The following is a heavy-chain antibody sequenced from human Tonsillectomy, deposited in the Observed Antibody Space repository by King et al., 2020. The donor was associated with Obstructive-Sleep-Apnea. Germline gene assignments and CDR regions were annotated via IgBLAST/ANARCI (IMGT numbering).Heavy chain of an antibody. J-gene: IGHJ4*02. V-gene: IGHV3-21*01. CDR1: GFTFSSYS. CDR3: AREGGSSWYYFDY. CDR2: ISSSSSYI. D-gene: IGHD6-13*01. Sequence: EVQLVESGGGLVKPGGSLRLSCAASGFTFSSYSMNWVRQAPGKGLEWVSSISSSSSYIYYADSVKGRFTISRDNAKNSLYLQMNSLRAEDTAVYYCAREGGSSWYYFDYWGQGTLVTVSS.